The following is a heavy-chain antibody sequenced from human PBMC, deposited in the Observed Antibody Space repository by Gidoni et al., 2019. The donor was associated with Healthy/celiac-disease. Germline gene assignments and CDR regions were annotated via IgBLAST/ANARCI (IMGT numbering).Heavy chain of an antibody. CDR1: GFTFSSYG. Sequence: QVQLVESGGGVVQPGRSLRLSCAASGFTFSSYGMHWVRQAPGKGLEWVAVIWYDGSNKYYADSVKGRFTISRDNSKNTLYLQMNSLRAEDTAVYYCARDPRFLEWPGYYYGMDVWGQGTTVTVSS. D-gene: IGHD3-3*01. J-gene: IGHJ6*02. CDR3: ARDPRFLEWPGYYYGMDV. V-gene: IGHV3-33*01. CDR2: IWYDGSNK.